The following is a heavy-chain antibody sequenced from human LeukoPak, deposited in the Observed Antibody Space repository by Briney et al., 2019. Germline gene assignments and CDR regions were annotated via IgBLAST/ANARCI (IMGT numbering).Heavy chain of an antibody. CDR3: ATGGYCSSTSCYDFFDY. CDR1: GYSFTSYW. J-gene: IGHJ4*02. D-gene: IGHD2-2*01. CDR2: IYPGDSDT. V-gene: IGHV5-51*07. Sequence: GESQKISCKGSGYSFTSYWIGWVHQMPGKGLEWMGIIYPGDSDTRYSPSFQGQVTISADKSISTAYLQWSSLKASDTAMYYCATGGYCSSTSCYDFFDYWGQGTLVTVSS.